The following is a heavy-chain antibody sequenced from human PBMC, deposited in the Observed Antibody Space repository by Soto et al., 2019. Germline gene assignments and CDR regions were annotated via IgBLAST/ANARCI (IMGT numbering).Heavy chain of an antibody. CDR2: IYFSGST. CDR3: ARHGSY. J-gene: IGHJ4*02. Sequence: SETLSLTCTVSGVSISSSSYYWGWIRQTPGKGLEWIGTIYFSGSTYYNPSLKSRVTISVDRSKSQFSLNLTSVTAADTAVYYCARHGSYWGPGTLVTVSS. CDR1: GVSISSSSYY. V-gene: IGHV4-39*01.